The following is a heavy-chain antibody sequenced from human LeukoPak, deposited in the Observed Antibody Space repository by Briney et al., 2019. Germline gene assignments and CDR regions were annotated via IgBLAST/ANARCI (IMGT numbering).Heavy chain of an antibody. CDR3: ALGFCGSASCYTGY. Sequence: PGGSLRLSWAASGFTFSTYGMHWVRQAPGKGLEGVAGITHDGSNKYYAVPEKGRFTISRDNSENTLYLHMDSLRVEDTAVYYCALGFCGSASCYTGYWGQGTLVTVSS. V-gene: IGHV3-33*05. D-gene: IGHD2-2*02. J-gene: IGHJ4*02. CDR1: GFTFSTYG. CDR2: ITHDGSNK.